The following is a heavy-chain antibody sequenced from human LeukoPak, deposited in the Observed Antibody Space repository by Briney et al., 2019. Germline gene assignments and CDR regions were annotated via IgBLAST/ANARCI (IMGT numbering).Heavy chain of an antibody. J-gene: IGHJ4*02. D-gene: IGHD3-3*01. CDR2: ISSNGGST. Sequence: PGGSLRLSCAASGFTFSSYAKHWVRQAPGKGLEYVSAISSNGGSTYYANSVKGRFTISRDNSKNTLYLQMGSLRAEDMAVYYCARGDYDFWSGYYGSPYFDYWGQGTLVTVSS. V-gene: IGHV3-64*01. CDR3: ARGDYDFWSGYYGSPYFDY. CDR1: GFTFSSYA.